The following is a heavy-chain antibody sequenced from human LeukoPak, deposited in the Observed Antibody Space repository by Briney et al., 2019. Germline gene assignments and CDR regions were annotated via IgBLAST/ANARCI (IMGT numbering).Heavy chain of an antibody. CDR2: IYYSGST. Sequence: SETLSLTCTVSGGSISSSSYYWGWIRQPPGKGLEWIGSIYYSGSTYYNPSLKSRVTISVDTSKNQFSLKLSSVTAADTAVYYCAREGAYCSSTSCYSVRFDPWGQGTLATVSS. D-gene: IGHD2-2*02. CDR1: GGSISSSSYY. J-gene: IGHJ5*02. V-gene: IGHV4-39*07. CDR3: AREGAYCSSTSCYSVRFDP.